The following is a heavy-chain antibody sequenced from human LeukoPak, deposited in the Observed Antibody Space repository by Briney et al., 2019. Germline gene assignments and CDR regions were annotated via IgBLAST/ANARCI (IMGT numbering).Heavy chain of an antibody. CDR2: ISSSGSTM. Sequence: PGGSLRLSCAASGFTFSGYDMNWVRQAPGKGLEWVSYISSSGSTMYYADSVKGRFTISRDNAKNSLYLQMNSLRAEDTAVYYCAELGITMIGGVWGKGTTVTISS. CDR3: AELGITMIGGV. CDR1: GFTFSGYD. V-gene: IGHV3-48*03. J-gene: IGHJ6*04. D-gene: IGHD3-10*02.